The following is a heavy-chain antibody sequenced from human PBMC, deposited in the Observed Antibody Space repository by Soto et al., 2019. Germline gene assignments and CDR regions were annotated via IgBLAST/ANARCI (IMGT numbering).Heavy chain of an antibody. CDR1: GYTFSTYA. CDR2: ISAYSGDT. V-gene: IGHV1-18*01. Sequence: QVQLVQSGAEVKKPGASVKVSCKGSGYTFSTYAIAWVRQAPGQGLEWMAWISAYSGDTNYAPKVQGRATLTTDTSTTTAYLELRSLTSADSAVYYCARAGSGCLPLDYWGQGTLVTVSS. D-gene: IGHD6-19*01. J-gene: IGHJ4*02. CDR3: ARAGSGCLPLDY.